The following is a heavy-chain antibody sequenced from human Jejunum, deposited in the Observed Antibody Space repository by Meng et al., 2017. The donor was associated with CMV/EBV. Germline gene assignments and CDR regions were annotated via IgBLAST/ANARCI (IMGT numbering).Heavy chain of an antibody. CDR2: SSASGGTT. J-gene: IGHJ5*02. V-gene: IGHV3-23*01. D-gene: IGHD4-11*01. CDR3: AKQGYRNDLDL. CDR1: GFSVSAKS. Sequence: AASGFSVSAKSISWVRQAPGKGLEWVSTSSASGGTTYYADAVMGRFTISRDSSKSTLYLQLNSLRVEDTAVYYCAKQGYRNDLDLWGQGTQVTVSS.